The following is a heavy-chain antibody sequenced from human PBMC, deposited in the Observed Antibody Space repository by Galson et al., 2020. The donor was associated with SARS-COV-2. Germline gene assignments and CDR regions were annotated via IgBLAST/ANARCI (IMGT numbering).Heavy chain of an antibody. Sequence: GGSLRLTCTASGFTFGDYAMSWFRQAPGKGLEWVGFIRSKAYGGTTEYAASVKGRFTISRDDSKSIAYLQMNSLKTEDTAVYYCTKVNYYDSSGYCFDYWGQGTLVTVSS. D-gene: IGHD3-22*01. CDR3: TKVNYYDSSGYCFDY. CDR2: IRSKAYGGTT. J-gene: IGHJ4*02. V-gene: IGHV3-49*03. CDR1: GFTFGDYA.